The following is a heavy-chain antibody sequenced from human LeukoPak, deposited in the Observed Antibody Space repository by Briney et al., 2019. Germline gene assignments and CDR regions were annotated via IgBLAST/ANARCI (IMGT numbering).Heavy chain of an antibody. D-gene: IGHD4-17*01. Sequence: GGSLRLPCAASGFTFSTYCMSWVRQAPGKGLEWVATIKQDGREKYYVDSVKGRFSLSRDNAKNSLYLQINRLRAEDTAVYYCARGCYGDYHSYYYMDGWGKGTTVTVSS. J-gene: IGHJ6*03. CDR1: GFTFSTYC. CDR3: ARGCYGDYHSYYYMDG. V-gene: IGHV3-7*01. CDR2: IKQDGREK.